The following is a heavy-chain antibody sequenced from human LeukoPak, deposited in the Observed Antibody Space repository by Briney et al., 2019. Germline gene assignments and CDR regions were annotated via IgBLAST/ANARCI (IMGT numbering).Heavy chain of an antibody. CDR2: INPNSGDT. CDR3: AGDYCSGGSCRQGFDY. Sequence: PQASVTVSCKATGYTFTDYYMHWVRQAPGQGLEWMGWINPNSGDTNHAQNFQGRVTLTRDTSISTAYMELSSLRSDDSAVYYCAGDYCSGGSCRQGFDYWGQGTLVTVSS. J-gene: IGHJ4*02. CDR1: GYTFTDYY. V-gene: IGHV1-2*02. D-gene: IGHD2-15*01.